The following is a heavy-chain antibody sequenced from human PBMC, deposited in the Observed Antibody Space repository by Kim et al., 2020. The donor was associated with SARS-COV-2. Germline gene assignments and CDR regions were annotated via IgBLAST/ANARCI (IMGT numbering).Heavy chain of an antibody. D-gene: IGHD6-6*01. J-gene: IGHJ5*02. CDR3: AKGGTEYSSLNWFDP. V-gene: IGHV3-23*01. Sequence: DSVKGRFTISRDHSKNTLYLQMNSLRAEDTAVYYCAKGGTEYSSLNWFDPWGQGTLVTVSS.